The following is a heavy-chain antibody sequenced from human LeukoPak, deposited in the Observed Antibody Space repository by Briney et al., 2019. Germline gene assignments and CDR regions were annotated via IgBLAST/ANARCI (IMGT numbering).Heavy chain of an antibody. CDR2: IIPIFGTA. Sequence: GASVTVSCKASGGTFSSYAISWVRQAPGQGLEWMGGIIPIFGTANYAQKFQGRVTITADESTSTAYMELSSLRSEDTAVYYCARDPGQWFPRFNWFDPWGQGTLVTVSS. D-gene: IGHD3-22*01. CDR1: GGTFSSYA. J-gene: IGHJ5*02. CDR3: ARDPGQWFPRFNWFDP. V-gene: IGHV1-69*13.